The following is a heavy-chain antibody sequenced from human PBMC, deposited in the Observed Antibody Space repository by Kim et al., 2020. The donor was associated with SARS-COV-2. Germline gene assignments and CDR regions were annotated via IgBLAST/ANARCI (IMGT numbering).Heavy chain of an antibody. CDR3: ARWSGRYFDWLLFGIGSYFDY. J-gene: IGHJ4*02. V-gene: IGHV4-34*01. CDR2: INHSGST. D-gene: IGHD3-9*01. CDR1: GGSFSGYY. Sequence: SETLSLTCAVYGGSFSGYYWSWIRQPPGKGLEWIGEINHSGSTNYNPSLKSRVTISVDTSKNQFSLKLSSVTAADTAVYYCARWSGRYFDWLLFGIGSYFDYWGQGTLVTVSS.